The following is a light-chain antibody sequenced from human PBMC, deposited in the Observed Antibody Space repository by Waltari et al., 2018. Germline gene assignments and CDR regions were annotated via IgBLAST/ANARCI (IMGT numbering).Light chain of an antibody. V-gene: IGKV3-11*01. J-gene: IGKJ4*01. CDR2: DAS. Sequence: EIVLTQSPATLSLSPGEGAPLSCRASESVRSYLALYQQKPGQAPRLLIYDASNRASGIPARFSGSGSGTDFSLSISSLEPEDFAVYYCQQRHNWPLTFGGGTKVEIK. CDR3: QQRHNWPLT. CDR1: ESVRSY.